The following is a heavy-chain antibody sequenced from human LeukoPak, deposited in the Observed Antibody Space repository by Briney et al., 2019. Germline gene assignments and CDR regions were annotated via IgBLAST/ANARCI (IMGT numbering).Heavy chain of an antibody. CDR3: WSSGYYNDFDY. CDR2: IYSGGST. CDR1: GFTVTSNY. D-gene: IGHD3-22*01. J-gene: IGHJ4*02. Sequence: PGGSLRLSCAASGFTVTSNYMSWVRQAPGKGLEWVSVIYSGGSTYYADSVKGRFTISRDNSKNTLYLQMNSLRAEDTAVYYCWSSGYYNDFDYWGQGTLVTVSS. V-gene: IGHV3-53*05.